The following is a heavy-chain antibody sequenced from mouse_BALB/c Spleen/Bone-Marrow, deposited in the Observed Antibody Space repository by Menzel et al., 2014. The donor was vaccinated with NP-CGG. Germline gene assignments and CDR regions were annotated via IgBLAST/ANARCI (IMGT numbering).Heavy chain of an antibody. CDR2: IDPSDSYI. J-gene: IGHJ2*01. V-gene: IGHV1-69*02. D-gene: IGHD3-1*01. CDR3: ARWGYLDY. Sequence: VQLQQSGAEFAKPGASVRLSCKASGYTFTRFYIHWVKQRPGRDLEWIGEIDPSDSYINYNQKFKGKATLTVDKSSSTAYMQLSSLTSEDSALYYCARWGYLDYWGQGTTLTVSS. CDR1: GYTFTRFY.